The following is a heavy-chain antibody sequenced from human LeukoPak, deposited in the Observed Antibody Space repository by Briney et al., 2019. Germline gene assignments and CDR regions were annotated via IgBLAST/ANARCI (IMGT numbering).Heavy chain of an antibody. J-gene: IGHJ4*02. CDR2: INPSGGST. CDR1: GGTFSSYA. D-gene: IGHD1-26*01. CDR3: ASNSGSYSQADY. Sequence: ASVKASCKASGGTFSSYAISWVRQAPGQGLEWMGIINPSGGSTSYAQKFQGRVTMTRDMSTSTVYMELSSLRSEDTAVYYCASNSGSYSQADYWGQGTLVTVSS. V-gene: IGHV1-46*01.